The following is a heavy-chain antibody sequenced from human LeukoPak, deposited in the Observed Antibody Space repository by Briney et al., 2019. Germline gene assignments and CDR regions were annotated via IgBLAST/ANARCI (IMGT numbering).Heavy chain of an antibody. D-gene: IGHD2-15*01. CDR1: GGSISSSSYY. CDR2: IHYSGST. CDR3: ARVRCSGGSCPYYYYYYMDV. V-gene: IGHV4-39*07. J-gene: IGHJ6*03. Sequence: SETLSLTCTVSGGSISSSSYYWAWIRQPPGKGLEWIGSIHYSGSTYYNPSLQSRVTIAIDTSKNQFSLKLRFVTAADTAVYYCARVRCSGGSCPYYYYYYMDVWGKGTTVTVSS.